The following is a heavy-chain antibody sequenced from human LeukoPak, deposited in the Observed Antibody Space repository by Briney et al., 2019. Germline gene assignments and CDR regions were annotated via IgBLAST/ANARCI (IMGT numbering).Heavy chain of an antibody. V-gene: IGHV5-51*01. CDR3: ARQPGMTAKSWYFDL. CDR2: IHPGDSHT. CDR1: GYTFTKYW. D-gene: IGHD2-2*01. J-gene: IGHJ2*01. Sequence: GESLKFSCEGSGYTFTKYWIGWVRQMPGKGLEWMGIIHPGDSHTWYSPSFQGQVTISADKSISMAYLQWSSLKASDTAMYFCARQPGMTAKSWYFDLWGRGTLVTVSS.